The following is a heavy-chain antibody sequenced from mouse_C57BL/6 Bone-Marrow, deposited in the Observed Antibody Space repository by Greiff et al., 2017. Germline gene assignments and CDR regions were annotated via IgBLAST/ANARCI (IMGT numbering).Heavy chain of an antibody. CDR1: GFNIKDDY. D-gene: IGHD1-1*01. Sequence: EVQLQESGAELVRPGASVKLSCTASGFNIKDDYMHWVKQRPEQGLEWIGWIDPENGDTEYASKFQGRATITADTSSSTAYMQLSSLTSEDSAVYYCARYPTCYYGSSPLAYWGQGTLVTVSA. CDR2: IDPENGDT. V-gene: IGHV14-4*01. CDR3: ARYPTCYYGSSPLAY. J-gene: IGHJ3*01.